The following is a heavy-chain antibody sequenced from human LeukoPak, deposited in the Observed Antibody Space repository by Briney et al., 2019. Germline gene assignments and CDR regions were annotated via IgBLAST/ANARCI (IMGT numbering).Heavy chain of an antibody. Sequence: GGSLRLSCAASGFTFSSYAIHWVRQAPGKGLEWVAVISYDGSNKYYADSVKGRFTISRDNSKNTLYLQMNSLRAEDTAVYYCARVVRLIMITSPGWFDPWGQGTLVTVSS. CDR2: ISYDGSNK. CDR3: ARVVRLIMITSPGWFDP. CDR1: GFTFSSYA. V-gene: IGHV3-30*04. J-gene: IGHJ5*02. D-gene: IGHD3-16*01.